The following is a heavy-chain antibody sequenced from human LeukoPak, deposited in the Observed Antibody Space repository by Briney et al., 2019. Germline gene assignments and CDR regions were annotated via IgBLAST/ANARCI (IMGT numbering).Heavy chain of an antibody. CDR3: AKDVTNVVVIALGD. V-gene: IGHV3-30*18. CDR1: GFTFSSYG. J-gene: IGHJ4*02. CDR2: ISYDGSNK. Sequence: PGGSLRLSCAASGFTFSSYGMHWVRQAPGKGLEWVAVISYDGSNKYYADSVKGRFTISRDNSKNTLYLQMNSLRAEDTAVYYCAKDVTNVVVIALGDWGQGTLVTVSS. D-gene: IGHD2-21*01.